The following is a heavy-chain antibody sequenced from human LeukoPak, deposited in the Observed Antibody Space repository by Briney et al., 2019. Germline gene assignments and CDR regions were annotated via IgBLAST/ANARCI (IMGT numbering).Heavy chain of an antibody. Sequence: PGGSLRLSCAASGFTFSSYAMHWVRQAPGKGLEWVAVISYDGSNKYYADSVKGRFTISRDNSKNTLYLQMNSLRAEDTAVYYCASITMVREFPDAFDIWGQGTMVTVSS. D-gene: IGHD3-10*01. CDR1: GFTFSSYA. V-gene: IGHV3-30-3*01. CDR3: ASITMVREFPDAFDI. J-gene: IGHJ3*02. CDR2: ISYDGSNK.